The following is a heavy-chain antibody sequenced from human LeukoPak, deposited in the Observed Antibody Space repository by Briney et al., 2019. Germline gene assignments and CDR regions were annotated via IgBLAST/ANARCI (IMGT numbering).Heavy chain of an antibody. D-gene: IGHD3-10*01. Sequence: SETLSLTCAVSGYSITSSSWWGWIRQPPGKGLEWIGYIYHSGTTYYNPSLQSRVTMSVDTSKNQFSLKLSTVTAVDTAVYYCARKENVYYYFDYWGQGTLVTVSS. J-gene: IGHJ4*02. CDR2: IYHSGTT. CDR3: ARKENVYYYFDY. CDR1: GYSITSSSW. V-gene: IGHV4-28*01.